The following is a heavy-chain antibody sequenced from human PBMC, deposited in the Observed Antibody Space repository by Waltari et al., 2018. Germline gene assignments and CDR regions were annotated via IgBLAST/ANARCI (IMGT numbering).Heavy chain of an antibody. CDR2: IGGTHSNI. CDR1: ASHSRHSH. V-gene: IGHV3-21*03. CDR3: TRDLYGSGGDWFDP. Sequence: EVRLAESGGGLVKPGGSLRLPCTAPASHSRHSHMNWVRQAPGTGLEWVSSIGGTHSNIFYADAVKGRFTVSRDNAKNSLYLQMDNLRAEDSGLYFCTRDLYGSGGDWFDPWGQGTLVTVSS. D-gene: IGHD3-10*01. J-gene: IGHJ5*02.